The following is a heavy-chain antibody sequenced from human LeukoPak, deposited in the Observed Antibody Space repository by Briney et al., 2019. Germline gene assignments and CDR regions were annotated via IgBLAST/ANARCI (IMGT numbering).Heavy chain of an antibody. D-gene: IGHD1-26*01. Sequence: SQTLSLTCTVSGCSISSGSYYWCWIRQPAGKGLEWIGRIYTSGSTNYNPSLKSRVTISVDTSKNQFSLKLSSVTAADTAVYYCARDRLRYSGSYHDAFDIWGQGTMVTVSS. CDR3: ARDRLRYSGSYHDAFDI. V-gene: IGHV4-61*02. CDR2: IYTSGST. CDR1: GCSISSGSYY. J-gene: IGHJ3*02.